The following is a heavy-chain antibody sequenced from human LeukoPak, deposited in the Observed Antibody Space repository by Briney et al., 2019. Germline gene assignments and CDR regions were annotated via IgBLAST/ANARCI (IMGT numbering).Heavy chain of an antibody. CDR1: GYYFTSYD. CDR3: ARASYGDYVPDY. J-gene: IGHJ4*02. Sequence: ASVKVPCKASGYYFTSYDINWVRQATGQGLEWMGWMNPNSGNTGYAQKFQGRITMTRSTSIRTAYMELSSLTSDDTAVYYCARASYGDYVPDYWGQGTLVTVSS. D-gene: IGHD4-17*01. CDR2: MNPNSGNT. V-gene: IGHV1-8*01.